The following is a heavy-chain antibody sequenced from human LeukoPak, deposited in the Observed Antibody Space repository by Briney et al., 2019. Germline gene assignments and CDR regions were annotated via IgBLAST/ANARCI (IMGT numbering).Heavy chain of an antibody. CDR1: GGSISSSSYY. CDR3: ARLAAAAGNAYNWFDP. V-gene: IGHV4-39*01. CDR2: IYYSGST. D-gene: IGHD6-13*01. Sequence: SETLSLTCTVSGGSISSSSYYGGWIRQPPGKGLEWIGSIYYSGSTYYNPSLKSRVTISVDTSKNQFSLKLSSVTAADTAVYYCARLAAAAGNAYNWFDPWGQGTLVTVSS. J-gene: IGHJ5*02.